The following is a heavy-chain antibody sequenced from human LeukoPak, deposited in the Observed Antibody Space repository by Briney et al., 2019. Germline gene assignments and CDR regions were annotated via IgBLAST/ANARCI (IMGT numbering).Heavy chain of an antibody. CDR2: ISASGGST. CDR1: GFTFSSYA. D-gene: IGHD2-21*02. V-gene: IGHV3-23*01. Sequence: GGSLRLSCAASGFTFSSYAMSWVRQAPGKGLEWVSDISASGGSTYYADSVKGRFTISRDNSKNTLYVQMNSLRAEDTAVYYCATELAYCGGDCFGAFDIWGQGTMVTVSS. J-gene: IGHJ3*02. CDR3: ATELAYCGGDCFGAFDI.